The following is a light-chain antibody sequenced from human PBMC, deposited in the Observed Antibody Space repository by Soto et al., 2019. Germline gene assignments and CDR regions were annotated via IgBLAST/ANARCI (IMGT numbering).Light chain of an antibody. CDR2: AVS. V-gene: IGLV2-11*01. Sequence: QSALTQPRSVSGSPGQSVTISCTGTNSDVGGYNFVSWYQQLPGKAPKLMISAVSQRPSGVPDRFSGSKSGNTASLTISGLQADDEADYFRCSYTASDIWVFGGGTKVTVL. J-gene: IGLJ3*02. CDR1: NSDVGGYNF. CDR3: CSYTASDIWV.